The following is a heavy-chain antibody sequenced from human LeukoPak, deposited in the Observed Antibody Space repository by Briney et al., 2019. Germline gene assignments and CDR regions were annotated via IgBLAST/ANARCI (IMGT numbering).Heavy chain of an antibody. V-gene: IGHV3-23*01. J-gene: IGHJ4*02. CDR2: ISGSGGST. CDR1: GFTFSSYA. Sequence: PGGSLRLSCAASGFTFSSYAMSWVRQAPGKGLEWVSAISGSGGSTYYVDSVKGRFTISRDNSKNTLYLQMNSLRAEDTAVYYCAKGTPIAVAGTGVWFDYWGQGTLVTVSS. CDR3: AKGTPIAVAGTGVWFDY. D-gene: IGHD6-19*01.